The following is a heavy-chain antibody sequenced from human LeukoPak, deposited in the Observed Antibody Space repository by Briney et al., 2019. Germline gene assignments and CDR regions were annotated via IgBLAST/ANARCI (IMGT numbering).Heavy chain of an antibody. CDR3: TRVFGPAV. V-gene: IGHV3-7*01. J-gene: IGHJ6*02. D-gene: IGHD3-3*01. Sequence: GGSLRLSCAGSGFTFSNYCMSWVRQAPGKGLEWVANIKQDGSEEYYVDSVKGRFTISRDNAKNSLILQMNSLRVEDTGVYYCTRVFGPAVWGQGTTVTVSS. CDR2: IKQDGSEE. CDR1: GFTFSNYC.